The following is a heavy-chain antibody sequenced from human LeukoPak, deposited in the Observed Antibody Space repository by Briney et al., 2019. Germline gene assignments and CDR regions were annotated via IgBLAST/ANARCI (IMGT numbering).Heavy chain of an antibody. CDR3: AREGYDILTGYRNFDY. D-gene: IGHD3-9*01. CDR1: GFTFSSYS. V-gene: IGHV3-21*01. J-gene: IGHJ4*02. Sequence: GGSLRLSCEASGFTFSSYSMNWVRQAPGKGLEWVSSISSSSSYIYYADSVKGRFTISRDNAKNSLYLQMNSLRAEDTAVYYCAREGYDILTGYRNFDYWGQGTLVTVSS. CDR2: ISSSSSYI.